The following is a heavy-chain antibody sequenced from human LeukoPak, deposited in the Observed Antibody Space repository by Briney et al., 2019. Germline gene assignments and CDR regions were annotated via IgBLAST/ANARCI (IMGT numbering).Heavy chain of an antibody. D-gene: IGHD3-10*01. CDR1: GFRFSAYA. CDR3: ARDSSVRGVISG. V-gene: IGHV3-30*04. CDR2: LSYDGSTK. J-gene: IGHJ4*02. Sequence: GGSLRLSCAASGFRFSAYAMHWVRQAPGKGLEWVAVLSYDGSTKYYADSVKGRFTISRDNSKNTLYLQMNSLRAEDTAVYFCARDSSVRGVISGWGQGALLTVSS.